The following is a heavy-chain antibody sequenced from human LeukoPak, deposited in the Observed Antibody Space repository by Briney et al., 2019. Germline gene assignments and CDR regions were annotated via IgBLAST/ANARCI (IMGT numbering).Heavy chain of an antibody. V-gene: IGHV4-34*01. D-gene: IGHD3-3*01. J-gene: IGHJ4*02. CDR3: ARRSAIFGVVIYRPFDY. CDR1: GGSFSGYY. Sequence: SETLSLTCAVYGGSFSGYYWSWIRQPPGKGLEWIGEINHSGSTNYNPSLKSRVTISVDTSKNQFSLKLSSVTAADTAVYYCARRSAIFGVVIYRPFDYWGQGTLVTVSS. CDR2: INHSGST.